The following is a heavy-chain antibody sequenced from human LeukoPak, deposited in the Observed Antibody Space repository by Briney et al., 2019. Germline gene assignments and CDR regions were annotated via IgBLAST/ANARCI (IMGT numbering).Heavy chain of an antibody. CDR2: IYSGGST. D-gene: IGHD5-24*01. Sequence: GGSLRLSCAASGFTVRSNYLSWVRQAPGKGLEWVSVIYSGGSTDYADSVKGRFTISRDNSKNILYLQMNSLRSEDTAVYYCARAGEGLQSYGFDVWGQGTMVTVSS. CDR3: ARAGEGLQSYGFDV. V-gene: IGHV3-66*01. CDR1: GFTVRSNY. J-gene: IGHJ3*01.